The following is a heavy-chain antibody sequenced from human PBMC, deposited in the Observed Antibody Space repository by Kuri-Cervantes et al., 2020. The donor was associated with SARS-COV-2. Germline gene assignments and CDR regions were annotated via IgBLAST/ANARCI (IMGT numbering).Heavy chain of an antibody. V-gene: IGHV3-48*04. D-gene: IGHD6-19*01. CDR2: ISSSSSTI. CDR3: ARAGYSSGWYPPNWFDP. J-gene: IGHJ5*02. CDR1: GFIFSRYS. Sequence: GGSLRLSCAASGFIFSRYSMNWVRQAPGKGLEWVSYISSSSSTIYYIDSVKGRFTISRDNAKNSLYLQMNSLRAEDTAVYYCARAGYSSGWYPPNWFDPWGQGTLVTVSS.